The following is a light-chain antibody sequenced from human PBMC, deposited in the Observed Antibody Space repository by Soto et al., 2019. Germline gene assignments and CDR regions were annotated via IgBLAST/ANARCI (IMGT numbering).Light chain of an antibody. Sequence: QSALTQPASVSGSPGQSITISCTGTRSDIGAYNFVSWYQQHPGEVPKLILYDVNVRPSGVSNRFSGSKSGNTASLTISGPQAEDEADYYCTSWTTSTTMIFGGGIKVAVL. CDR3: TSWTTSTTMI. J-gene: IGLJ2*01. CDR2: DVN. V-gene: IGLV2-14*03. CDR1: RSDIGAYNF.